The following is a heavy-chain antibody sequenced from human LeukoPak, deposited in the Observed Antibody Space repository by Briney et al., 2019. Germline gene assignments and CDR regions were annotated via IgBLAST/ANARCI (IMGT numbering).Heavy chain of an antibody. Sequence: GGSLKLSCAASGFTFSGSAMHWVRQASGEGLEWVGRIRSKANSYATAYAASVKGRFTISRDDSKNTAYLQMNSLKTEDTAVYYCTRVLWFGELYYYGMDVWGQGTTVTVSS. D-gene: IGHD3-10*01. V-gene: IGHV3-73*01. CDR3: TRVLWFGELYYYGMDV. CDR1: GFTFSGSA. CDR2: IRSKANSYAT. J-gene: IGHJ6*02.